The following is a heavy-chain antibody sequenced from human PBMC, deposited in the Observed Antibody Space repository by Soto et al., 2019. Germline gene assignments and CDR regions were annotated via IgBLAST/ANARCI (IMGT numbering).Heavy chain of an antibody. V-gene: IGHV4-39*01. Sequence: SETLSLTCTVSGDSIISSDFYWGWVRQPPGKGLEWIGSIFYLESSYYNPSLKSRVTMSVDTSKNQFSLRLRSVTAADTALYFCARHSLALRKNNWFDPWGQGIMVTVS. J-gene: IGHJ5*02. CDR1: GDSIISSDFY. CDR2: IFYLESS. CDR3: ARHSLALRKNNWFDP. D-gene: IGHD3-3*02.